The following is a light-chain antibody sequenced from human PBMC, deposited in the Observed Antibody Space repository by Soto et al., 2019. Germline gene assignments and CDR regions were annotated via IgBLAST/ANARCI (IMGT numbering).Light chain of an antibody. V-gene: IGLV2-11*01. J-gene: IGLJ1*01. Sequence: QSVLTQPRSVSGSPGQSVTISCTGATSNIGAYNFVSWYQLHPDKAPKVIIYDTTKRPSGVPDRFSGSKSGNTASLTISGLQAEDEADYYCCSYAGGYTFVFGTGTKVTVL. CDR2: DTT. CDR3: CSYAGGYTFV. CDR1: TSNIGAYNF.